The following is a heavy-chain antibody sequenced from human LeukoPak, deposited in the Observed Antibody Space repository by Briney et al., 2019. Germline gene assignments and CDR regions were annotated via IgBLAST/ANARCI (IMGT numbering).Heavy chain of an antibody. J-gene: IGHJ4*02. V-gene: IGHV1-18*01. Sequence: ASVKVSCKASGYTLSSYGITWVRQAPGQGLEWMGWISGNKGNTKYAQKLQDRVTMTTDTSTSIAYMELRGLRSDDTAVYYCARVQSAAMGRYHFDHWGQGTLVIVSS. CDR1: GYTLSSYG. CDR2: ISGNKGNT. D-gene: IGHD2-2*01. CDR3: ARVQSAAMGRYHFDH.